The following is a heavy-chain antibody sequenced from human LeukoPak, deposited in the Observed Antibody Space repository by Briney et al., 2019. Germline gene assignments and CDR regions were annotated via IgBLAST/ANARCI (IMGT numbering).Heavy chain of an antibody. Sequence: ASVKVSCKASGYTFTGYHMHWVRQAPGQGLEWMGWINPNSGGTNYAQKFQGRVTMTRDTSISTAYMELSRLRSDDTAVYYCASSTLIVVVPAAMGGGSDYWGQETLVSVSS. D-gene: IGHD2-2*01. J-gene: IGHJ4*02. CDR2: INPNSGGT. V-gene: IGHV1-2*02. CDR3: ASSTLIVVVPAAMGGGSDY. CDR1: GYTFTGYH.